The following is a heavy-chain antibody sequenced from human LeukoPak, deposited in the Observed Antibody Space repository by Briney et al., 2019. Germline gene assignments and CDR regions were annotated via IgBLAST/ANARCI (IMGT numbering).Heavy chain of an antibody. CDR1: GFSISSGYY. J-gene: IGHJ5*02. CDR2: IYHSGNT. CDR3: ARQVSWSTSGGNWFDP. D-gene: IGHD3-3*01. Sequence: SETLSLTCAVSGFSISSGYYWGWIRQPPGKGLEWIGSIYHSGNTYYNPSFKSRVTISVATSKTQFSLKLSSVTAADTAVYYCARQVSWSTSGGNWFDPWGQGTLVTVSS. V-gene: IGHV4-38-2*01.